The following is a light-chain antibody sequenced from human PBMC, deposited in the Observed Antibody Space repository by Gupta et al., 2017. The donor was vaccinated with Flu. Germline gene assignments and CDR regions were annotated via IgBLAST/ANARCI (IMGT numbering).Light chain of an antibody. J-gene: IGLJ2*01. Sequence: QSVPTQPPSASGTPGQRVTISCSGSSSNIGSNYVYWYQQLPGTAPKLLIYRNNQRPSGVPDRFSGSKSGTSASLAISGLRSEDEADYYCAAWDDSLSVYVVFGGGTKLTVL. CDR1: SSNIGSNY. CDR2: RNN. V-gene: IGLV1-47*01. CDR3: AAWDDSLSVYVV.